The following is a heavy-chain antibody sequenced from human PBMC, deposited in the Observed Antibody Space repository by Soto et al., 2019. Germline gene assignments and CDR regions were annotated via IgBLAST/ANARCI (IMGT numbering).Heavy chain of an antibody. CDR2: IIPIFGTA. Sequence: SVKVSCKASGGTFSSYAISWVRQAPGQGLEWMGGIIPIFGTANYAQKFQGRVTITADESTSTAYMELSSLRSEDTAVYYCASLALDTARTIYYYYGMDVWGQGTTVAVSS. CDR3: ASLALDTARTIYYYYGMDV. CDR1: GGTFSSYA. D-gene: IGHD5-18*01. V-gene: IGHV1-69*13. J-gene: IGHJ6*02.